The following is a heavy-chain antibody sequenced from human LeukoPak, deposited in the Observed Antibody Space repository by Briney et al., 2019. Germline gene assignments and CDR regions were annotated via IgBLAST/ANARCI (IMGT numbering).Heavy chain of an antibody. D-gene: IGHD3-22*01. J-gene: IGHJ4*02. CDR1: GITFDDYA. Sequence: SLRLSCAASGITFDDYAMHWVRQAPGKGLEWVSGISWNSGSIGYADSVKGRFTISRDNAKNSLYLQMNSLRAEDTALYYCAKDIYYYDSSGLDYWGQGTLVTVSS. CDR3: AKDIYYYDSSGLDY. CDR2: ISWNSGSI. V-gene: IGHV3-9*01.